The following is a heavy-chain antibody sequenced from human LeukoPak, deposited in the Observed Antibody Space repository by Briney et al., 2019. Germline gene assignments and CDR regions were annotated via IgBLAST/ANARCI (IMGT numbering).Heavy chain of an antibody. CDR3: ARGDSSGYYYFDY. Sequence: GGSLRLSCAASGFTFSSYAMSWVRQAPGKGLEWVSAISGSGGSTYYADSVKGRFTISRDNSKNTLYLQMNSLRAEDTAVYYCARGDSSGYYYFDYWGQGTLVTVSS. V-gene: IGHV3-23*01. CDR1: GFTFSSYA. J-gene: IGHJ4*02. D-gene: IGHD6-19*01. CDR2: ISGSGGST.